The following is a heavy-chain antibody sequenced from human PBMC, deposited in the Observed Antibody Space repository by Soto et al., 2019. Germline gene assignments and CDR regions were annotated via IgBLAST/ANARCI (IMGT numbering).Heavy chain of an antibody. Sequence: SVKVSCKASGGTFSSYAISWVRQAPGQGLEWMGGIIPIFGTANYAQKFQGRVTITADESTSTAYMELSSLRSEDTAVYYCARVEYDFWSGSPPMNWFDPWGQGTLVTVSS. D-gene: IGHD3-3*01. CDR1: GGTFSSYA. CDR2: IIPIFGTA. CDR3: ARVEYDFWSGSPPMNWFDP. V-gene: IGHV1-69*13. J-gene: IGHJ5*02.